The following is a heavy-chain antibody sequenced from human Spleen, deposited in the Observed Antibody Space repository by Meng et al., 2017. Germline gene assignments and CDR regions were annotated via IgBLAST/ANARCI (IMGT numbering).Heavy chain of an antibody. CDR3: ARDEDISAAGKLFGDY. CDR2: IDPKSGDT. D-gene: IGHD6-13*01. Sequence: ASVKVSCKASGYTFSDYYLHWVRRAPGQGLEWMGRIDPKSGDTQYAQRFQGRVTMTGDTSISTAYMELSGLRSDDTAMYYCARDEDISAAGKLFGDYWGQGTLVTVSS. CDR1: GYTFSDYY. J-gene: IGHJ4*02. V-gene: IGHV1-2*06.